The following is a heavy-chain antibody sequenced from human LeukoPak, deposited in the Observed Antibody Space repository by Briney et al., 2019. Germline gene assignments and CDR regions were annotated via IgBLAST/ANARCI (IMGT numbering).Heavy chain of an antibody. J-gene: IGHJ6*02. CDR2: FDPEDGKT. CDR3: ATGYLVTAGLMDV. D-gene: IGHD6-13*01. Sequence: ASVKVSCKVSGYTLTELSMFWARQAPGKGLEWMGSFDPEDGKTVYAQKFQGRVTMTEDTSTDTAYMELSSLRSEDTAVYYFATGYLVTAGLMDVWGQGTTVTVSS. CDR1: GYTLTELS. V-gene: IGHV1-24*01.